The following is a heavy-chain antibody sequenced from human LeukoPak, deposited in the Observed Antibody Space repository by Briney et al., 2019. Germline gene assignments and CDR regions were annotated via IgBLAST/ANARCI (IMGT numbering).Heavy chain of an antibody. CDR3: ARELPREVTLDY. Sequence: PAGGSLRLSCVASKFNFFSYGMQWVRQAPGKGLVWLSRIFTDGSTTSYADSVKGRFTISRDNARNTLYLQMNSLRVEDTAVYYCARELPREVTLDYWGQGTLVTVSP. CDR1: KFNFFSYG. D-gene: IGHD2-21*02. V-gene: IGHV3-74*01. CDR2: IFTDGSTT. J-gene: IGHJ4*01.